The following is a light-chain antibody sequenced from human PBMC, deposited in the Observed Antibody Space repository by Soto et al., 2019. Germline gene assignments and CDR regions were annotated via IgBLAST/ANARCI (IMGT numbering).Light chain of an antibody. CDR3: SSYSSRSIPV. CDR2: DVS. CDR1: SSDVGGYNY. V-gene: IGLV2-14*01. Sequence: QSALTQPASVSGSPGQSITISCIGTSSDVGGYNYVSWYQQHPGKAPKLMIYDVSNRPSGVSNRFSGSKSGNTASLTISGLQAEDEADYYCSSYSSRSIPVFSGGTKVTVL. J-gene: IGLJ2*01.